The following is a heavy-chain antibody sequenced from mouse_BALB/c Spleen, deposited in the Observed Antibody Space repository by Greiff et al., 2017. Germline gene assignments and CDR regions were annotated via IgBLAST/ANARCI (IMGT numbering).Heavy chain of an antibody. Sequence: VQLQQSGAGLVKPGASVKLSCKASGYTFTAYIIHWVKQRSGQGLEWIGWFYPGSGSIKYNEKFKDKATLTADKSSSTVYMGLSRLTSEDSAVYFCARHEDLGLRAWFAYWGQGTLVTVSA. D-gene: IGHD2-4*01. CDR1: GYTFTAYI. V-gene: IGHV1-62-2*01. CDR2: FYPGSGSI. CDR3: ARHEDLGLRAWFAY. J-gene: IGHJ3*01.